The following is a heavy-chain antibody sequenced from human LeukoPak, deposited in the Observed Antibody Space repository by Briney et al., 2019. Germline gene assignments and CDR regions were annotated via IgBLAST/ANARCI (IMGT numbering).Heavy chain of an antibody. V-gene: IGHV3-11*06. Sequence: PSETLSLTCTVSGGSISSSSYYWGWIRQPPGKGLEWVAYIVGSSSYTNYADSVKGRFTISRDNAKNSLYLQMNSLRAEDTAVYYCARDLYGDYVVSYYYYYGMDVWGQGTTVTVSS. CDR2: IVGSSSYT. CDR3: ARDLYGDYVVSYYYYYGMDV. CDR1: GGSISSSS. D-gene: IGHD4-17*01. J-gene: IGHJ6*02.